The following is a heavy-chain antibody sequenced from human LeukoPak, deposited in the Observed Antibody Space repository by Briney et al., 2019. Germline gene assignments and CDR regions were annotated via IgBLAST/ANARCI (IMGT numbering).Heavy chain of an antibody. V-gene: IGHV3-23*01. J-gene: IGHJ4*02. D-gene: IGHD2-21*01. CDR2: INAGGTAT. CDR1: RFTFSNSV. Sequence: GGSLRLSCAASRFTFSNSVMSWVRQAPGKGLEWVSTINAGGTATYYAVSVNGRFVISRDNVLNTLYLQMNGLRGEDTAVYYCAKDFRIGYSAHFDYWGQGALVTVSS. CDR3: AKDFRIGYSAHFDY.